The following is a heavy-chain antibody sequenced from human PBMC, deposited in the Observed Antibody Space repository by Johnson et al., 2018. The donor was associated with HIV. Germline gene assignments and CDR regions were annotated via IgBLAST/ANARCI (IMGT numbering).Heavy chain of an antibody. D-gene: IGHD6-13*01. CDR3: AFDI. J-gene: IGHJ3*02. CDR1: GFTFSGYA. Sequence: QVQLVESGGGVVQPGRSLRLSCAASGFTFSGYAMHWVRQAPGMGLGWVALISYDGSNKYYADSVKRRFIISRDTSKNTAIYYCAKDPSTAAADSKDAFDIWGQGTLVTVSS. V-gene: IGHV3-30*04. CDR2: ISYDGSNK.